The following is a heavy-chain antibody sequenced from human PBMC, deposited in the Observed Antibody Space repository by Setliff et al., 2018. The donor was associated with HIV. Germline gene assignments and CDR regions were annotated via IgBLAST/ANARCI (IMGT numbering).Heavy chain of an antibody. CDR1: GFSLSTSEV. D-gene: IGHD6-6*01. CDR3: ASEAWTSYRSSSGYYYYYMDV. V-gene: IGHV4-38-2*02. J-gene: IGHJ6*03. CDR2: IYHSGST. Sequence: SGPTLVNPTQTLTLTCTFSGFSLSTSEVGVGWIRQPPGTGLGWIGSIYHSGSTYDSPSLKSRVTISVDTSKNQFSLKLSSVTAADTAVYYCASEAWTSYRSSSGYYYYYMDVWGKGTTVTVSS.